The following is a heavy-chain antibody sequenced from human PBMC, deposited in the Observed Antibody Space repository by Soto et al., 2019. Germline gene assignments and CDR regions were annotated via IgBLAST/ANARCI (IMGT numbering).Heavy chain of an antibody. Sequence: GESLKISCKGSGYSFTSYWISWVRQMPGKGLEWMGRIDPSDSYTNYSPSFQGHVTISADKSISTAYLQWSSLKASDTAMYYCAGHIGNNWNHEGWFGPWGQGTLVTVAS. V-gene: IGHV5-10-1*01. CDR3: AGHIGNNWNHEGWFGP. CDR1: GYSFTSYW. D-gene: IGHD1-20*01. CDR2: IDPSDSYT. J-gene: IGHJ5*02.